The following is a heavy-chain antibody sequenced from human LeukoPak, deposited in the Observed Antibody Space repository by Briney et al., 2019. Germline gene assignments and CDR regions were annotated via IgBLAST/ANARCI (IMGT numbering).Heavy chain of an antibody. CDR1: GGSIISVSYY. J-gene: IGHJ4*02. CDR2: MYYSDSGNI. D-gene: IGHD3-22*01. Sequence: TSETLSLTCTVSGGSIISVSYYWGWIRQPPGKGLEWIGSMYYSDSGNIYYNPSLKNRVTISVDTSKNQFSLKLSSVTAADTAVYYCARHYYDTSVYFPYYFDSWGQGTLVTVSS. V-gene: IGHV4-39*01. CDR3: ARHYYDTSVYFPYYFDS.